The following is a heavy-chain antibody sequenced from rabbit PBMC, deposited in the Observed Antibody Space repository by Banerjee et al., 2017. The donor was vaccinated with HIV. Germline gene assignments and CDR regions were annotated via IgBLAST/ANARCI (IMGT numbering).Heavy chain of an antibody. CDR2: IYAGSSGST. Sequence: QSLEESGGDLVKPGASLTLTCTASGFSFSSSYYMCWVRQAPGKGLEWIACIYAGSSGSTYYASWAKGRFTISKTSSTTVTLQMTSLTAADTATYFCARGNADANYSRFNLWGQGTLVTVS. CDR1: GFSFSSSYY. J-gene: IGHJ4*01. V-gene: IGHV1S40*01. D-gene: IGHD6-1*01. CDR3: ARGNADANYSRFNL.